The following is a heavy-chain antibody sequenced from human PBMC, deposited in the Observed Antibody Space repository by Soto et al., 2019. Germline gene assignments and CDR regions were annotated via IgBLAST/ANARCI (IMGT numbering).Heavy chain of an antibody. Sequence: GGSLRLSCAASGFTFSSYWMHWVRQAPGKGLVWVSRINSDGSSTSYADSVKGRFTISRDNAKNTLYLQMNSPRAEDTAVYYCARAEDCSGGSCYSGWYFDLWGRGTLVTVSS. D-gene: IGHD2-15*01. J-gene: IGHJ2*01. CDR1: GFTFSSYW. CDR2: INSDGSST. V-gene: IGHV3-74*01. CDR3: ARAEDCSGGSCYSGWYFDL.